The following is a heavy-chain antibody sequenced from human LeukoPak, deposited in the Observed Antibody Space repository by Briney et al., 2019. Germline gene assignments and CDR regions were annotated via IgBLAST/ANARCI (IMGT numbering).Heavy chain of an antibody. D-gene: IGHD5-12*01. V-gene: IGHV3-48*01. CDR2: ISSSSSTI. CDR3: TSSGYVWDHFDY. J-gene: IGHJ4*02. Sequence: GGSLRLSCAAAGFTFSSYSMNWVRQAPGKGLEWVSYISSSSSTIYYADSVKGRFTISRDNAKNSLYLQMNSLRAEDTAVYYCTSSGYVWDHFDYWGQGTLVTVS. CDR1: GFTFSSYS.